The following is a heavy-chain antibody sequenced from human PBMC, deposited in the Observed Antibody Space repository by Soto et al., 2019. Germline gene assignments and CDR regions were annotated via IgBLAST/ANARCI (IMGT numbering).Heavy chain of an antibody. Sequence: PSETLSLTCAVYGGSFSVYYWSWIRQPPGKGLGWIGEINHSGSTNYNPSLKSRVSMSRDTSQNQFSLKLNYVTAADTAVYYCARAAYNYGPFDFWGQGTLVTVSS. D-gene: IGHD5-18*01. V-gene: IGHV4-34*01. CDR2: INHSGST. CDR3: ARAAYNYGPFDF. CDR1: GGSFSVYY. J-gene: IGHJ4*02.